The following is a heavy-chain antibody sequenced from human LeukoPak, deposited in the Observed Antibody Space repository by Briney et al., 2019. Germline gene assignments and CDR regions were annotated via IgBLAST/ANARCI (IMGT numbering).Heavy chain of an antibody. CDR3: ASIEDRCGYKFGG. Sequence: GGSLRLSCAASGFTFSSYNMNWVRQAPGKGLEWISYISGSSSTIYYADSVRGRFTISRDNAKNSLYLQMNSLRDEDTAVYYCASIEDRCGYKFGGWGQGTLVTVSS. J-gene: IGHJ4*02. CDR2: ISGSSSTI. CDR1: GFTFSSYN. V-gene: IGHV3-48*02. D-gene: IGHD3-10*01.